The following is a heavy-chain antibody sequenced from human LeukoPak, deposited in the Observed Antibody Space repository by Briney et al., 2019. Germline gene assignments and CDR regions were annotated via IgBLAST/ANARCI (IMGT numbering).Heavy chain of an antibody. Sequence: KPSETLSLTCTVSGGSISSYYWSWIRQPPGKGLEWIGYIYYSGSTNYNPSLKSRVTISVDTSKNQFSLKLSSVTAADTAVYYCAAMTTVTTPFDYWGQGTLVTVSS. J-gene: IGHJ4*02. CDR1: GGSISSYY. V-gene: IGHV4-59*08. D-gene: IGHD4-17*01. CDR2: IYYSGST. CDR3: AAMTTVTTPFDY.